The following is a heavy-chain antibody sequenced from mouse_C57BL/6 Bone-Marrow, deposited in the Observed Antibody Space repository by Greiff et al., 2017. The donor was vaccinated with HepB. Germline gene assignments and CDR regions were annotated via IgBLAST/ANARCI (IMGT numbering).Heavy chain of an antibody. Sequence: DVMLVESGGGLVKPGGSLKLSCAASGFTFSSYAMSWVRQTPEKRLEWVATISDGGSYTYYPDNVKGRFTISRDNAKNNLYLQMSHLKSEDTAMYYCARDHNYYEGDFDYWGQGTTLTVSS. CDR3: ARDHNYYEGDFDY. J-gene: IGHJ2*01. CDR2: ISDGGSYT. D-gene: IGHD1-1*01. V-gene: IGHV5-4*01. CDR1: GFTFSSYA.